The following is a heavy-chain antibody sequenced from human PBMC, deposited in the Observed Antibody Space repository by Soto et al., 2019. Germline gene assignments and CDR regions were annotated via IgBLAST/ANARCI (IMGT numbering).Heavy chain of an antibody. CDR2: ISAYNGNT. D-gene: IGHD3-10*01. CDR1: GYTCTIYG. CDR3: ARGVRENDAFDI. Sequence: ASVKVSGKASGYTCTIYGISGVRQAPGQGLEWMGWISAYNGNTNYAQKLQGRVTMTTDTSTSTAYMELRSLRSDDTAVYYCARGVRENDAFDIWGQGTMVTVSS. V-gene: IGHV1-18*04. J-gene: IGHJ3*02.